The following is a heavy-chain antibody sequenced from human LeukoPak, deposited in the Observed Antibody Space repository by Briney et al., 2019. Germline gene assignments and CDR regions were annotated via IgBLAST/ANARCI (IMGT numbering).Heavy chain of an antibody. D-gene: IGHD5-12*01. J-gene: IGHJ4*02. V-gene: IGHV5-10-1*01. CDR3: ARHRGGYDFPPDY. CDR2: IDPSDSCT. CDR1: GYSFTSYW. Sequence: GESLKISCKGSGYSFTSYWISWVRQMPGKGLEWMGRIDPSDSCTNYSPSFQGHVTISADKSISTAYLQWSSLKASDTAMYYCARHRGGYDFPPDYWGQGTLVTVSS.